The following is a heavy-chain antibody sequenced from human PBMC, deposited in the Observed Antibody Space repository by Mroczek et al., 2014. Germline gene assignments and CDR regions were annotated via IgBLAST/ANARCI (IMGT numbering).Heavy chain of an antibody. CDR1: GGSFSGYY. D-gene: IGHD1-20*01. J-gene: IGHJ4*02. V-gene: IGHV4-34*01. CDR3: ARRLNNWKRMGLDY. Sequence: QVQLQQWGAGLLKPSETLSLTCAVYGGSFSGYYWSWIRQPPGKGLEWIGEINHSGSTNYNPSLKSRVTISVDTSKNQFSLKLSSVTAADTAVYYCARRLNNWKRMGLDYWGQGTLVTVSS. CDR2: INHSGST.